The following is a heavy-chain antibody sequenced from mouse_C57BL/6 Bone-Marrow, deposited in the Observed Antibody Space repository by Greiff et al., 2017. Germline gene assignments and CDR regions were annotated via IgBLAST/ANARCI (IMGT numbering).Heavy chain of an antibody. CDR2: IWTGGGT. D-gene: IGHD3-1*01. J-gene: IGHJ1*03. CDR1: GFSLTSYA. Sequence: VKLVESGPGLVAPSQRLSITCTVSGFSLTSYAISWVRQPPGKGLEWLGVIWTGGGTNYKSALKSRLSISKDNSKSQVFLKMNSLQTYDTDRYYCARKRHRYFDVWGTGTTVTVSS. CDR3: ARKRHRYFDV. V-gene: IGHV2-9-1*01.